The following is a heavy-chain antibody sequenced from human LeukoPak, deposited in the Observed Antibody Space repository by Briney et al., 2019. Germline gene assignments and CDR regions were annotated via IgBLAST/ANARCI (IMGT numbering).Heavy chain of an antibody. CDR1: GFTFDDYG. CDR3: ARDSVPMVRGVPTHWFDP. V-gene: IGHV3-20*04. CDR2: INWNGGST. Sequence: GGSLRLSCAASGFTFDDYGMSWVRQAPGKGLEWVSGINWNGGSTGYADSVKGRFTISRDNAKNSLYLQMNSVRAEDAALYYCARDSVPMVRGVPTHWFDPWGQGTLVTVSS. J-gene: IGHJ5*02. D-gene: IGHD3-10*01.